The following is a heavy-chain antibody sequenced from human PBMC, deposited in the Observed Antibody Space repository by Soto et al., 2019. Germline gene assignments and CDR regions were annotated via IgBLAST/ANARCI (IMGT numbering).Heavy chain of an antibody. CDR1: GGTFSSYA. V-gene: IGHV1-69*13. CDR3: ARAVGYGNSTSCYTRHYYYGMDV. D-gene: IGHD2-2*02. CDR2: IIPIFGTA. Sequence: SVKVSCKASGGTFSSYAISWVRQAPGPGLEWMGGIIPIFGTANYAQKFQGRVTITADESTSTAHLDLSRRRSEAAAVYYCARAVGYGNSTSCYTRHYYYGMDVWGQGTTVTVSS. J-gene: IGHJ6*02.